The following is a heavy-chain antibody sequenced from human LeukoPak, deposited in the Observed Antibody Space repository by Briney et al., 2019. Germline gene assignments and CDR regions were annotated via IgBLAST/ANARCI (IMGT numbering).Heavy chain of an antibody. J-gene: IGHJ6*02. CDR1: GFTFSDYY. Sequence: PGGSLRLSCAASGFTFSDYYMSWIRQAPGKGLEWVSYISSSGSTIYYADSVKGRFTISRDNAKNSLYLQMNSLRAEDTAVYYCASSLVVRGVAHYYYYGMGVWGQGTTVTVSS. V-gene: IGHV3-11*01. CDR2: ISSSGSTI. D-gene: IGHD3-10*01. CDR3: ASSLVVRGVAHYYYYGMGV.